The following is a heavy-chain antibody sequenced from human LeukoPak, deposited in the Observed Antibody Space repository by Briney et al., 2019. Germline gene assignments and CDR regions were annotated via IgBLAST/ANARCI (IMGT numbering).Heavy chain of an antibody. Sequence: GASVKVSCKASGYTFTSYDINRVRQATGQGLEWMGWMNANSGNTGYGQKFQGRVTMTRNTSISTAYMELSSLRSEDTAVYYCARVGGTITTANFDYWGQGTLVTVSS. CDR1: GYTFTSYD. V-gene: IGHV1-8*01. D-gene: IGHD4-11*01. CDR3: ARVGGTITTANFDY. J-gene: IGHJ4*02. CDR2: MNANSGNT.